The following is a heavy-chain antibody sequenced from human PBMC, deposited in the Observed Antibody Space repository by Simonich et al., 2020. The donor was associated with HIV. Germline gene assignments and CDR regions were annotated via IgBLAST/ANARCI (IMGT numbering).Heavy chain of an antibody. V-gene: IGHV4-59*01. D-gene: IGHD4-17*01. CDR2: IYYSGST. Sequence: SWIRQPPGKGLEWIGYIYYSGSTSYNPSLKSRVTLSLDMSKNQFSLKLRSVTAADTAVYYCARDSGTTVILWGRGTLVTVSS. CDR3: ARDSGTTVIL. J-gene: IGHJ2*01.